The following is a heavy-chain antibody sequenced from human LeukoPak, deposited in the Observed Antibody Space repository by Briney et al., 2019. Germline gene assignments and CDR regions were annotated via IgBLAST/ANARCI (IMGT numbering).Heavy chain of an antibody. CDR2: VNSDGSSA. D-gene: IGHD3-9*01. Sequence: GPSLRLSCGASGFTFSVYWMHWIRQAPGKGLVWVSRVNSDGSSAKYADSVKGRFTISRDNAKNTLFLQMNSVRAEDSAVYYCVRGNTWFFDYWGQGTSVTVSS. J-gene: IGHJ4*02. CDR3: VRGNTWFFDY. V-gene: IGHV3-74*01. CDR1: GFTFSVYW.